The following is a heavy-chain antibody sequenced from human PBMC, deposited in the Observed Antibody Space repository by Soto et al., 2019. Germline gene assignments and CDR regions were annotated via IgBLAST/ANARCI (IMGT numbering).Heavy chain of an antibody. V-gene: IGHV1-69*13. CDR3: ARYKGDYDLNYLDD. Sequence: SVKVSCKASGGTFSSYAISWVRQAPGQGLEWMGGIIPIFGTANYAQNFQGRVTITADGSTSTAYMELSSLRSEDTAVYYCARYKGDYDLNYLDDWGQGTLVTSPQ. D-gene: IGHD4-17*01. CDR1: GGTFSSYA. CDR2: IIPIFGTA. J-gene: IGHJ4*02.